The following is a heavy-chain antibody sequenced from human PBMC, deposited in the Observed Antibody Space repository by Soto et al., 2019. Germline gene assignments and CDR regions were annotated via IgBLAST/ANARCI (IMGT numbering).Heavy chain of an antibody. V-gene: IGHV4-39*01. Sequence: QLQLQESGPGLVKPSETLSLTCTVSGGSISSSSYYWGWIRQPPGKGLEWIGCIYYSGSTYYNPSLKSRVTISVDTSKNQFSLKLSSVTAADTAVYYCARRQLQLPYWYCALWGRGTLVTVSS. CDR2: IYYSGST. CDR1: GGSISSSSYY. J-gene: IGHJ2*01. CDR3: ARRQLQLPYWYCAL. D-gene: IGHD2-2*01.